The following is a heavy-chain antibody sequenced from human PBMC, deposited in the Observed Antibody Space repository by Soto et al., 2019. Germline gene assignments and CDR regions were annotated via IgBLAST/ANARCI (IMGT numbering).Heavy chain of an antibody. CDR2: IWYDGSNK. Sequence: VAVIWYDGSNKYYADSVKGRFTISRDNSKNTLYLQMNSLRAEDTAVYYCARDDRLDYGDYLSFDYWGQGTLVTVSS. D-gene: IGHD4-17*01. V-gene: IGHV3-33*01. J-gene: IGHJ4*02. CDR3: ARDDRLDYGDYLSFDY.